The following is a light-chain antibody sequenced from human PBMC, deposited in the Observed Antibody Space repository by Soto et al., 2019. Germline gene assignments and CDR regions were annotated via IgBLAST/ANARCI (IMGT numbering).Light chain of an antibody. CDR3: QQYGASPWT. CDR2: GAS. J-gene: IGKJ1*01. Sequence: EIVLTQSPGTLSLSPGERATLSCRSSQSFSNSYLAWYQQKPGQAPRLLIYGASSRATGTPDRFSGSGSGTDFSLTISRLEPKDFAVYYCQQYGASPWTFGQGTKVDIK. V-gene: IGKV3-20*01. CDR1: QSFSNSY.